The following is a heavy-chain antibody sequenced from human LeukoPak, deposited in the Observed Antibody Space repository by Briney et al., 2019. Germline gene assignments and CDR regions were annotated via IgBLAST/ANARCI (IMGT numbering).Heavy chain of an antibody. CDR2: ITSGGDYI. CDR1: GFTFNTFN. V-gene: IGHV3-21*01. J-gene: IGHJ4*02. CDR3: ARGHYDVLAASYKWTPDY. Sequence: GGSLRLSCAASGFTFNTFNMNWVRQAPGKGLEWVSSITSGGDYIYYADSVKGRFTTSRDNAKNSLSLQLNSLRVENTAVYYCARGHYDVLAASYKWTPDYWGQGTLVTVSS. D-gene: IGHD3-9*01.